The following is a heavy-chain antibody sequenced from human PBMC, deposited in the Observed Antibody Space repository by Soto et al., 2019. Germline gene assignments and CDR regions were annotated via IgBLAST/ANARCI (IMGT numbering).Heavy chain of an antibody. J-gene: IGHJ4*02. V-gene: IGHV3-23*01. CDR1: GFILSRHA. D-gene: IGHD6-19*01. CDR3: AKDRGGGWVIDY. Sequence: EVLLLQSGGGLAQPGESLTLSCATSGFILSRHAMSWVHQAPGKGLDWVSVIGYRTTDTYYADSVKGRFTIYRDESKNTVYLQMNNLRVEDTAVYYCAKDRGGGWVIDYWGQGTLVTVSS. CDR2: IGYRTTDT.